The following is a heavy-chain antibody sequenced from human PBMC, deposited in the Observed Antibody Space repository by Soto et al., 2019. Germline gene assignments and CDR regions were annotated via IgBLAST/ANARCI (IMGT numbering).Heavy chain of an antibody. J-gene: IGHJ4*02. CDR3: TTDLVYGLHLGELSFFGY. V-gene: IGHV3-15*01. CDR1: GFTFSNAW. D-gene: IGHD3-16*02. Sequence: PGGSLRLSCAASGFTFSNAWMSWVRQAPGKGLEWVGRIKSKTDGGTTDYAAPVKGRFTISRDDSKNTLYLQMNSLKTEDTAVYYCTTDLVYGLHLGELSFFGYWGQGTLVTVSS. CDR2: IKSKTDGGTT.